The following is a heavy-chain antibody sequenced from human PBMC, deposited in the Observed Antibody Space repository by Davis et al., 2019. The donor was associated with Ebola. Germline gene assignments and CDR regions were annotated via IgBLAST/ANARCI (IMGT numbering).Heavy chain of an antibody. V-gene: IGHV4-61*09. CDR2: IYTSGST. D-gene: IGHD2-2*01. J-gene: IGHJ3*02. CDR3: AREIGVAVPGVMKDAFDI. CDR1: GGSISSGSYY. Sequence: SETLSLTCTVSGGSISSGSYYWSWIRQPAGKGLEWIGHIYTSGSTNYNPSLKSRVTISADTSKNQFSLKLSSVTAADTAVYYCAREIGVAVPGVMKDAFDIWGQGTVVTVSS.